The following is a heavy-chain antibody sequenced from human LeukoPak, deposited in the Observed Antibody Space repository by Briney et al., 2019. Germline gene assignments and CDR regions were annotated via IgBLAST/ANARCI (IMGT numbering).Heavy chain of an antibody. CDR2: IYSGGST. D-gene: IGHD5-12*01. CDR1: GFTISSNY. J-gene: IGHJ6*03. CDR3: AREYSGYDPGYYYIDV. V-gene: IGHV3-66*02. Sequence: GGSLRLSCAASGFTISSNYMSWVRQAPGKGLEWVSVIYSGGSTYYADSVKGRFTISRDNSKNTLYLQVNSLSVEDTAVYYCAREYSGYDPGYYYIDVWGKGTTVTVSS.